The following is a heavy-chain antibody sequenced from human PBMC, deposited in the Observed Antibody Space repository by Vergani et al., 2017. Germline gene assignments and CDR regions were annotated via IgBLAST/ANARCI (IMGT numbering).Heavy chain of an antibody. Sequence: QVQLQESGPGLVKPSQTLSLTCTVSGGSFNTYYWSWIRQSPGKGLEWIGYISYNGNTYYNPSLKSRVTMSIDTSKSQFSLKLSSVTAADTAFYYCARESGWYDTPAYWGQGTLVTVSS. D-gene: IGHD6-19*01. CDR1: GGSFNTYY. CDR3: ARESGWYDTPAY. V-gene: IGHV4-59*06. J-gene: IGHJ4*02. CDR2: ISYNGNT.